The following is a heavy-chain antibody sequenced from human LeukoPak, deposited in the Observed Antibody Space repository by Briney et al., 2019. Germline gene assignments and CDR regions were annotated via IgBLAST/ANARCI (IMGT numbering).Heavy chain of an antibody. CDR2: TYYRSKWYN. V-gene: IGHV6-1*01. CDR1: GDSVSSNSAA. J-gene: IGHJ5*02. D-gene: IGHD1-1*01. Sequence: SQTLSFTCAISGDSVSSNSAAWNWIRQSPSRGLEWLGRTYYRSKWYNDYAVSVKSRITINPDTSKNQFSLKLSSVTAADTAVYYCARRTLSWKNWFDPWGQGTLVTVSS. CDR3: ARRTLSWKNWFDP.